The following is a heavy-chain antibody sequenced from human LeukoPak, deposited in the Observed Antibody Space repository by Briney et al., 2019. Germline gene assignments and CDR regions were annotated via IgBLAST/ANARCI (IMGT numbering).Heavy chain of an antibody. CDR3: ARDQGLTAPPPYGLDV. J-gene: IGHJ6*02. CDR2: VIPVLNIT. Sequence: ASVKVSCKTSGGTFSSSAITWVRQAPGQGLEWMGRVIPVLNITSYAQKFQGRVTITADTSTSTVYMELSSLRSEETAVYYCARDQGLTAPPPYGLDVWGQGTTVIVSS. D-gene: IGHD4/OR15-4a*01. V-gene: IGHV1-69*04. CDR1: GGTFSSSA.